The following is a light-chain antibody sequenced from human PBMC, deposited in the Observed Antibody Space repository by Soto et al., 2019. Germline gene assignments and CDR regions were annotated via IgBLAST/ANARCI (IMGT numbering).Light chain of an antibody. CDR3: LQHNFYPPT. V-gene: IGKV1-17*03. CDR2: GAS. Sequence: DIQMTQSPSAMSASVGDRVTITCRASQDIHKYLAWFQQKPGKVPKRLIYGASNLQSGVPSRFSGSGSGTEFTLTISSLQPEDFATYYCLQHNFYPPTLGQGTRLEIK. J-gene: IGKJ5*01. CDR1: QDIHKY.